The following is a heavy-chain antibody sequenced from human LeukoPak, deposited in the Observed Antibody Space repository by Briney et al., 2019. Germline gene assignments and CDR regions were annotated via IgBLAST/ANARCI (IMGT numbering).Heavy chain of an antibody. J-gene: IGHJ4*02. V-gene: IGHV4-39*07. CDR2: INHSGRT. Sequence: KPSETLSLTCTVSGGSLSSSSYYWSWIRQPPGRGLEWIGEINHSGRTNYNPSLKSRVTISVDTSKNQFSLKLSSVTAADTAVYYCAREGFGELSHFDYWGQGTLVTVSS. D-gene: IGHD3-10*01. CDR1: GGSLSSSSYY. CDR3: AREGFGELSHFDY.